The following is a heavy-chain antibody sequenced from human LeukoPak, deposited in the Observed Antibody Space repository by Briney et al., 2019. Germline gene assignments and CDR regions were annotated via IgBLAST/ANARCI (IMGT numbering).Heavy chain of an antibody. V-gene: IGHV4-59*01. Sequence: PSETLSLTCTVSGGSISSYYWSWIRQPPGKGLEWIGYTYYSGSTNYNPSLKSRITISVDTSKNQFSLKLSSVTAADTAVYYCARVAVVPAAISFDYWGQGTLVTVSS. D-gene: IGHD2-2*02. J-gene: IGHJ4*02. CDR2: TYYSGST. CDR1: GGSISSYY. CDR3: ARVAVVPAAISFDY.